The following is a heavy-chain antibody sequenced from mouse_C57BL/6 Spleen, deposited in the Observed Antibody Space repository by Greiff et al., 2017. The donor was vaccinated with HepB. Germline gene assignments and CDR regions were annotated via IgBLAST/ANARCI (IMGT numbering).Heavy chain of an antibody. J-gene: IGHJ4*01. CDR1: CFSFRSYC. V-gene: IGHV1-80*01. CDR2: IYPGDVDT. Sequence: VKLMESGAELVQPGASVQLSCKASCFSFRSYCVNWVKQRPGQGLEWIGQIYPGDVDTNYNGKFKDKATLTADKSSSTAYMQLSSLTSEDSAVYFCARFAMDYWGQGTSVTVSS. CDR3: ARFAMDY.